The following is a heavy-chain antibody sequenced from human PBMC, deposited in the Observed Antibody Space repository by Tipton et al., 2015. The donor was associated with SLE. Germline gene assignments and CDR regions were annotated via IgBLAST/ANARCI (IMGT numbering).Heavy chain of an antibody. CDR3: ARESYYDGSGYYYLDN. V-gene: IGHV1-69*13. CDR1: GYTFTDYY. CDR2: IISVFGTP. Sequence: QLVQSGAEVKKPGASVKVSCKASGYTFTDYYIHWMRQAPGQGLEWMGSIISVFGTPNYAQKFQGRVTITADESTSTAFMELSSLRSEDTAVYYCARESYYDGSGYYYLDNWGQGTLVTVSS. D-gene: IGHD3-22*01. J-gene: IGHJ4*02.